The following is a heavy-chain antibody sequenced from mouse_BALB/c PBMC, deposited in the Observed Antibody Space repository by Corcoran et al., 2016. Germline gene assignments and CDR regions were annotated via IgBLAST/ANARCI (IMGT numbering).Heavy chain of an antibody. Sequence: QVQLQQSGAELMKPGASVKISCKATGYTFSSYWIEWVKQRPGHGLEWIGEILPGSGSTNYNEKFKGKATFTADTSSNTAYMQLSSLTSEDSAVYYCARKDYRYAMDYWGQGTSVTVSS. CDR2: ILPGSGST. CDR1: GYTFSSYW. CDR3: ARKDYRYAMDY. D-gene: IGHD2-14*01. V-gene: IGHV1-9*01. J-gene: IGHJ4*01.